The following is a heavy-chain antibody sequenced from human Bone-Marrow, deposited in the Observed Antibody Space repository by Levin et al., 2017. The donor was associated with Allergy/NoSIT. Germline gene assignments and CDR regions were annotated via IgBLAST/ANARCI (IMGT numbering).Heavy chain of an antibody. J-gene: IGHJ4*02. D-gene: IGHD3-22*01. CDR1: GFSFWHYT. CDR3: ARDPARGYYDSSGYSGDH. CDR2: ISSSGDST. Sequence: GESLKISCAASGFSFWHYTMNWVRQAPGKGLEWVSCISSSGDSTYYADSVKGRFTISRDNAKNSLYLQLNRLRDEDTALYYCARDPARGYYDSSGYSGDHWGQGTLVTVSP. V-gene: IGHV3-48*02.